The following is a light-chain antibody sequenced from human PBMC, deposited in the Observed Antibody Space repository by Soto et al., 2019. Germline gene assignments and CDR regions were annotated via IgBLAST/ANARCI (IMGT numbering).Light chain of an antibody. V-gene: IGLV2-14*01. J-gene: IGLJ3*02. Sequence: QSALTQPASVSGSPGQSITISCTGTSSDVGGYNYVSWYQQHPGKAPKLMIYEXXXXXXXXXXXXXGSKSGNTASLTISGXXXXXXXXXXCSSYTTSSTHWVFGGGTKLTVL. CDR3: SSYTTSSTHWV. CDR2: EXX. CDR1: SSDVGGYNY.